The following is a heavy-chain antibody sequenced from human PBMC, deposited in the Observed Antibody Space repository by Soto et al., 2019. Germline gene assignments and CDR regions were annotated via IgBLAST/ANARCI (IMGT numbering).Heavy chain of an antibody. CDR1: DWSFCGYY. CDR3: TRGRGRPIRYYGMDV. Sequence: XETLSLTCGIYDWSFCGYYWNWVLHPPGKGLEWIGEINHSGSTNYNPSLKSRVIMLVDTSRNQFSLNLTSVTAAGTAVYFCTRGRGRPIRYYGMDVWGLGTTVTVSS. V-gene: IGHV4-34*01. CDR2: INHSGST. D-gene: IGHD6-25*01. J-gene: IGHJ6*02.